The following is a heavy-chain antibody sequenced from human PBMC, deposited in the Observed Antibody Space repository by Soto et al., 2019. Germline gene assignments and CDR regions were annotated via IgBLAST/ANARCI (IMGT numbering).Heavy chain of an antibody. V-gene: IGHV3-30-3*01. D-gene: IGHD1-1*01. Sequence: ESGGGVVQPGRSLRLSCVASGFTFGTYAIHWVRQAPGKGLQWVALISYEGSNTYYADSVKGRFTISRDNSKNTLYLEMNTLRPKDTAVYYCARVTPGNNLYYFSGLDVWGQGTSVIVSS. CDR1: GFTFGTYA. J-gene: IGHJ6*02. CDR2: ISYEGSNT. CDR3: ARVTPGNNLYYFSGLDV.